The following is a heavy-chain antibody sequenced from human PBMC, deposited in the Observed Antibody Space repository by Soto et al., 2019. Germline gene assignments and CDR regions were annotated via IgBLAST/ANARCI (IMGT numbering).Heavy chain of an antibody. CDR3: ARVVRFFGGHAGY. CDR2: MNTNTGNT. Sequence: SVKVSCKTSGYTFTEFDINWVRQAPGQGLEWMGWMNTNTGNTGYAQKFQGRVNMTRDTSISTAYMEMRRLRSEDTAVYYCARVVRFFGGHAGYWGQGTLVSVSS. V-gene: IGHV1-8*01. D-gene: IGHD3-3*01. CDR1: GYTFTEFD. J-gene: IGHJ4*02.